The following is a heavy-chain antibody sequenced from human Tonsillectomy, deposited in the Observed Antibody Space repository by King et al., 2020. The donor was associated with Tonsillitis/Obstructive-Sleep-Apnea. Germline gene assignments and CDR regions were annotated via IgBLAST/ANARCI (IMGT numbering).Heavy chain of an antibody. V-gene: IGHV3-43*02. CDR1: GFTFDDYA. Sequence: VQLVESGGGVVQPGGSLRLSCAASGFTFDDYAMHWVRQSPGKGLEWVSLISGSGDSTFYADSVNGRSTISRDNSKNYLFLQMNSLRTEDTAFYFCAKWEGDYASSAFDYWGQGTLVTVSS. J-gene: IGHJ4*02. CDR3: AKWEGDYASSAFDY. D-gene: IGHD4-17*01. CDR2: ISGSGDST.